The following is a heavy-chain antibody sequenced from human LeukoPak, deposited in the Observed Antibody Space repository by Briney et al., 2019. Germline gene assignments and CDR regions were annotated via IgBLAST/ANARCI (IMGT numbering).Heavy chain of an antibody. CDR3: ARGGKLALDY. Sequence: GGSLRLSCAASGFTFSSYWMHCLRQAPGKGPVWVSRSNSDARDTSYADSVKGRFIISRDNAKNTLYLQMNSLRAEDTAVYYCARGGKLALDYWGQGTLVTVSS. CDR2: SNSDARDT. D-gene: IGHD3-3*02. CDR1: GFTFSSYW. J-gene: IGHJ4*02. V-gene: IGHV3-74*01.